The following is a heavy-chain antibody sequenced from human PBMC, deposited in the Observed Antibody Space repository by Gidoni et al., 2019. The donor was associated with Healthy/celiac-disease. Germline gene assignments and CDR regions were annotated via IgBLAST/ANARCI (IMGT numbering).Heavy chain of an antibody. CDR1: GFTLSSYA. CDR2: ISGSGGST. Sequence: EVQLLESGGGLVQPGGSLRLSCAASGFTLSSYAMSWVRQAPGKGLEWVSAISGSGGSTYYADSVKGRFTISRDNSKNTLYLQMNSLRAEDTAVYYCASIAYYYYYGMDVWGQGTTVTVSS. J-gene: IGHJ6*02. V-gene: IGHV3-23*01. CDR3: ASIAYYYYYGMDV.